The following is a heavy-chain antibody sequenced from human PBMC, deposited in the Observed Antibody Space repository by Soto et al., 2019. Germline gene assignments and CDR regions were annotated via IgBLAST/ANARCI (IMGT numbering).Heavy chain of an antibody. CDR3: ARVGCSGGSGRGWFDP. Sequence: SGPTLVNPTQTLTLTCTFSGFSLSTSGMCVSWIRQPPGKALEWLARIDWDDDKYYSTSLKTRLTISKDTSKNQVVLTMTNMDPVDTATYYCARVGCSGGSGRGWFDPWGQGTLVTVSS. CDR1: GFSLSTSGMC. J-gene: IGHJ5*02. V-gene: IGHV2-70*11. D-gene: IGHD2-15*01. CDR2: IDWDDDK.